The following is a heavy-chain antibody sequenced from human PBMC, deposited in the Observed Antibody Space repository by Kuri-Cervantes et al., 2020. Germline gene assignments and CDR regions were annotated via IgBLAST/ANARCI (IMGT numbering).Heavy chain of an antibody. V-gene: IGHV1-69*13. CDR1: GGTFSSYA. Sequence: SVKVSCKASGGTFSSYAISWVRQAPGQGLEWMGGIIPIFGTANYAQKFQGRVTITADESTSTAYMELSSLRSEDTAVHYCARGYYDILTGTYGMDVWGQGTTVTVSS. CDR2: IIPIFGTA. D-gene: IGHD3-9*01. CDR3: ARGYYDILTGTYGMDV. J-gene: IGHJ6*02.